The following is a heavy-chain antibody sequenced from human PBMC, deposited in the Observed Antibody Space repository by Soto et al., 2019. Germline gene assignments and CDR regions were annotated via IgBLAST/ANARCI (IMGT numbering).Heavy chain of an antibody. CDR2: INHSGST. CDR3: ARGPRNWNPYYYYYCYMDV. J-gene: IGHJ6*03. CDR1: GGSFSGYY. D-gene: IGHD1-20*01. Sequence: PSETLSLTCAVYGGSFSGYYWSWIRQPPGKGLEWIGEINHSGSTNYNPSLKSRVTISVDTSKNQFSLKLSSVTAADTAVYYCARGPRNWNPYYYYYCYMDVWGKGTTVTVSS. V-gene: IGHV4-34*01.